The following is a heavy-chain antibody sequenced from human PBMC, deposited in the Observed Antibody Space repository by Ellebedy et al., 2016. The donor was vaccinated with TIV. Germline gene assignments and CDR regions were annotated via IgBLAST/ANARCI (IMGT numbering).Heavy chain of an antibody. D-gene: IGHD3-9*01. CDR3: ASFDILTGLVEY. CDR2: ISSSSSYI. J-gene: IGHJ4*02. CDR1: GFTFSSYS. Sequence: PGGSLRLSCAASGFTFSSYSMNWVRQAPGKGLEWVSSISSSSSYIYYADSVKGRFTISRDNAKNSLYLQMNSLRAEDTAVYYCASFDILTGLVEYWGQGTLVTVSS. V-gene: IGHV3-21*01.